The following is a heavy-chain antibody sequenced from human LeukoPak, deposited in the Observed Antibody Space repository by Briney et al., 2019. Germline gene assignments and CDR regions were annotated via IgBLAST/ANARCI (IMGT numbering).Heavy chain of an antibody. J-gene: IGHJ4*02. Sequence: GGSLRLSCAASGFTFSSYAMSWVRQAPGKGLEWVSLINDSGGNTYYADSVKGRFTISRDNSKNTLFLRMSSLRAEDTAVYYCAKTSAGIRGGYFDYWGQGTLVTVSS. CDR3: AKTSAGIRGGYFDY. D-gene: IGHD3-10*01. CDR2: INDSGGNT. V-gene: IGHV3-23*01. CDR1: GFTFSSYA.